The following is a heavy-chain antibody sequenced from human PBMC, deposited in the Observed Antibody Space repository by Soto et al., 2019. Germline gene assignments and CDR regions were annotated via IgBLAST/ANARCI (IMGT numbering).Heavy chain of an antibody. CDR1: GFTFSSYW. CDR3: ARYLESDYYDSSGHFDY. CDR2: INSDGSST. Sequence: EVQLVESGGGLVQPGGSLRLSCAASGFTFSSYWMHWVRQAPGKGLVWVSRINSDGSSTSYADSVKGRFTISRDNAKNTLYLQMNSLRAEDTAVFYCARYLESDYYDSSGHFDYWGQGTLVTVSS. J-gene: IGHJ4*02. D-gene: IGHD3-22*01. V-gene: IGHV3-74*01.